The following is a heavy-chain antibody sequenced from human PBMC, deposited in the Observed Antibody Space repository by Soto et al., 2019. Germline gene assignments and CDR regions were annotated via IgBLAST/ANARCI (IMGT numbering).Heavy chain of an antibody. CDR2: IYNTGST. D-gene: IGHD3-10*01. V-gene: IGHV4-59*01. Sequence: PSETLSLTCTVSGGSISNYYWNWIRQSPGKGLEWIGSIYNTGSTSYNPSLKSRVTMSVDTSKNQFSLELTSVTAADAAVYYCARTCFDSGTYYNSCFDPWGQGTLVTV. CDR1: GGSISNYY. J-gene: IGHJ5*02. CDR3: ARTCFDSGTYYNSCFDP.